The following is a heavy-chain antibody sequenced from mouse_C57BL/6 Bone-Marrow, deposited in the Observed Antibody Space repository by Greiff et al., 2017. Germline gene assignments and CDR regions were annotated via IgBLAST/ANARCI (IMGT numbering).Heavy chain of an antibody. D-gene: IGHD2-4*01. CDR2: INYDGSST. J-gene: IGHJ4*01. V-gene: IGHV5-16*01. CDR1: GFTFSDYY. Sequence: EVQVVESEGGLVQPGSSMKLSCTASGFTFSDYYMAWVRQVPEKGLEWVANINYDGSSTYYLDSLKSRFIISRDNAKNILYLQMSSLKSEDTATYYCARERGLRRGGYAMDYWGQGTSVTVSS. CDR3: ARERGLRRGGYAMDY.